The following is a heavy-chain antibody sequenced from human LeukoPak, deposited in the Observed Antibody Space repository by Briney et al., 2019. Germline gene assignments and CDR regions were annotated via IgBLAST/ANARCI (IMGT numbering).Heavy chain of an antibody. D-gene: IGHD3-10*01. V-gene: IGHV3-48*03. CDR3: ARDSTMVRGVIIAYYYGMDV. CDR2: ISSSGSTI. CDR1: GFTFSSYE. Sequence: PGGSLRLSCAASGFTFSSYEMNWVRQAPGKGLEWVSYISSSGSTIHYADSVKGRFTISRDNAKNSLYLQMNSLRAEDTAVYYCARDSTMVRGVIIAYYYGMDVWGKGTTVTVSS. J-gene: IGHJ6*04.